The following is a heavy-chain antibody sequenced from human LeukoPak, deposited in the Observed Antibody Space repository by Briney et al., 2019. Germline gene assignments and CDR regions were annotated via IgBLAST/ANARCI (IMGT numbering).Heavy chain of an antibody. D-gene: IGHD2-2*01. CDR1: GFTFSSYE. CDR3: ARSLGRTSHASY. V-gene: IGHV3-48*03. J-gene: IGHJ4*02. CDR2: ISSSGSTI. Sequence: GGSLRLSCAASGFTFSSYEMNWVRQAPGQGLEWVSYISSSGSTIYYADSVKGRFTISRDNAKNSLYLQMNSLRAEDTAVYYCARSLGRTSHASYWGQATLVTVSS.